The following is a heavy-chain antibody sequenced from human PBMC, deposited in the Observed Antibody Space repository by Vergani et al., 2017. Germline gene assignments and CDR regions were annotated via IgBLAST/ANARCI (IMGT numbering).Heavy chain of an antibody. J-gene: IGHJ1*01. V-gene: IGHV4-39*01. CDR2: IDYSGST. Sequence: QLQLQESGPGLVKPSETLSLTCTVSGGPISSSSYYWGWIRQPPGKGLEWIGSIDYSGSTYYNPTLKSRVTISVDTSKNQFSLKLSSVTAADTAVYYCARSDRTITRYFQHWGQGTLVTVSS. CDR3: ARSDRTITRYFQH. CDR1: GGPISSSSYY. D-gene: IGHD1-14*01.